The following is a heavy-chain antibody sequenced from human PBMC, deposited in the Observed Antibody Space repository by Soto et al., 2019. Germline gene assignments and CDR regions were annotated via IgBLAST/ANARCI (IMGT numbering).Heavy chain of an antibody. J-gene: IGHJ6*02. CDR3: ARVEVEGSFYYYYGMDV. CDR1: GYTFTSYY. Sequence: QVQLVQSGAEVKKPGASVKVSCKASGYTFTSYYMHWVRQAPGQGLEWMGIINPSGGSTSYAQKFQGRVTMTRDTSTSTGYMELSSLRSEDTAVYYCARVEVEGSFYYYYGMDVWGQGTTVTVSS. CDR2: INPSGGST. V-gene: IGHV1-46*01.